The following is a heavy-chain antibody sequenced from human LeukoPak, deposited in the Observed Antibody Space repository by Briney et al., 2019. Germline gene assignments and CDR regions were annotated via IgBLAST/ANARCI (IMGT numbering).Heavy chain of an antibody. D-gene: IGHD6-19*01. CDR3: ARGRRSSGWYVGIIDY. CDR2: INHSGST. Sequence: SETLSLTCAVYGGSFSGYYWSWIRQPPGKGLEWIGEINHSGSTNYNPSLKSRVTISVDTSKNQFSLKLSSVTAADTAVYYCARGRRSSGWYVGIIDYRGQGTLVTVSS. CDR1: GGSFSGYY. V-gene: IGHV4-34*01. J-gene: IGHJ4*02.